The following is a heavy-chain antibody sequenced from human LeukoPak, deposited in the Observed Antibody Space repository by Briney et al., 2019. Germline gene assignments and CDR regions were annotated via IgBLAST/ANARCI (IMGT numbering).Heavy chain of an antibody. J-gene: IGHJ4*02. Sequence: GGSLRLSCAASGFTFSSYAMSWVRQAPGKGLGWVSAISGSGGSTYYADSVKGRFTISRDNSKSTLYLQMNSLRAEDTAVYYCAKDREGITVTSFDYWGQGTLVTVSS. D-gene: IGHD4-17*01. V-gene: IGHV3-23*01. CDR3: AKDREGITVTSFDY. CDR2: ISGSGGST. CDR1: GFTFSSYA.